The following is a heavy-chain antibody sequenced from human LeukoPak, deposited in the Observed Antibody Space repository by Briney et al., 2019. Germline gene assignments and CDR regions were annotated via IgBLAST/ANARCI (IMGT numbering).Heavy chain of an antibody. CDR2: MNPNSGNT. Sequence: VASVKVSCKASGYTFTSYDINWVRQATGQGLEWMGWMNPNSGNTGYAQKFQGRVTMTRNTSISTAYMELSSLRSEDTAVYYCARRGKNSYAVEDYWGQGTLVTVSS. V-gene: IGHV1-8*01. CDR3: ARRGKNSYAVEDY. D-gene: IGHD5-18*01. CDR1: GYTFTSYD. J-gene: IGHJ4*02.